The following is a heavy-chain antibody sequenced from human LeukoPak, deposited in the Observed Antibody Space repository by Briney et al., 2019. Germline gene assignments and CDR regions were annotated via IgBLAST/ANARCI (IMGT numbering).Heavy chain of an antibody. Sequence: SETLSLTCTVSGGSISSYYWSWIRQPPGKGLEWIGYIYYSGSTNYNPSLKSRVTISVDTSKNQFSLKLSSVTAADTAVYYCARSGGWYYYFDYWGQGTLVTVSS. V-gene: IGHV4-59*08. J-gene: IGHJ4*02. CDR1: GGSISSYY. CDR3: ARSGGWYYYFDY. D-gene: IGHD6-19*01. CDR2: IYYSGST.